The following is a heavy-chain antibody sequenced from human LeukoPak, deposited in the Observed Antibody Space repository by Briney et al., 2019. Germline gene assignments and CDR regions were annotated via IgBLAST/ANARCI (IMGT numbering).Heavy chain of an antibody. V-gene: IGHV3-23*01. CDR3: AKALPPGEYFGWLLSYYFDY. CDR2: ISGSGGST. D-gene: IGHD3-9*01. J-gene: IGHJ4*02. Sequence: PGGSLRLSCAASGFTFSSYAMSWVRQAPGKGLEWVSAISGSGGSTYYADSVKGRFTISRDNSKNTLYLQMNSLRAEDTAVYYCAKALPPGEYFGWLLSYYFDYWGQGTLVTVSS. CDR1: GFTFSSYA.